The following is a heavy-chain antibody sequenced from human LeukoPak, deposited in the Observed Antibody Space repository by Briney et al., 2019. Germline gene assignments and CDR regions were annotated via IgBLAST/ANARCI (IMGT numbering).Heavy chain of an antibody. D-gene: IGHD4-17*01. J-gene: IGHJ4*02. CDR3: AKGSYGDPIMDFDY. Sequence: ETLSLTCTVSGGSMSPYHWGWIRQPPGKGLEWVSAISGSGGSTYYADSVKGRFTISRDNSKNTLYLQMNSLRAEDTAVYYCAKGSYGDPIMDFDYWGQGTLVTVSS. V-gene: IGHV3-23*01. CDR2: ISGSGGST. CDR1: GGSMSPYH.